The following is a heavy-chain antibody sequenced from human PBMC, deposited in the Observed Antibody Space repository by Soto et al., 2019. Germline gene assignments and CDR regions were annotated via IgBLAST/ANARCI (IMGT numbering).Heavy chain of an antibody. V-gene: IGHV1-69*01. CDR1: GDTFKNGV. D-gene: IGHD3-10*01. CDR3: AAELGFGKLSVV. J-gene: IGHJ6*02. CDR2: IIPLFGTT. Sequence: QVQVVQSGVEVRRPGSSVKVSCKASGDTFKNGVISWVRQAPGQGLEWMGGIIPLFGTTDFAQRFQGRLTITTDESTTTAYMELSMLRSEDTDTYYCAAELGFGKLSVVWGQGTTVIVSS.